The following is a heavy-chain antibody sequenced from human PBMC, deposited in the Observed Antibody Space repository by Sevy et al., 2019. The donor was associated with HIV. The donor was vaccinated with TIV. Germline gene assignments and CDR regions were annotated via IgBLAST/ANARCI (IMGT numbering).Heavy chain of an antibody. J-gene: IGHJ4*02. V-gene: IGHV3-23*01. CDR2: TNGGGGSI. Sequence: GGSLRLSCAASGFTFSSYALNWVRQAPGKGLEWVAATNGGGGSIYYADSVKGRFTISRDNSKNTLSLQMNSLRAEDTAVYYCARDLFSGGNAVYGYWGQGTLVTVSS. CDR1: GFTFSSYA. D-gene: IGHD2-15*01. CDR3: ARDLFSGGNAVYGY.